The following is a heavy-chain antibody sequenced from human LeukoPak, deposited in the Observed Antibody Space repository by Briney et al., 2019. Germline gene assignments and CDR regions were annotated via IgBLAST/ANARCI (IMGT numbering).Heavy chain of an antibody. CDR2: FDPEDGET. D-gene: IGHD6-13*01. CDR1: EYTLTELS. V-gene: IGHV1-24*01. J-gene: IGHJ5*02. CDR3: ATQQLVRNWFDP. Sequence: GASVKVSCKVSEYTLTELSMHWVRQAPGKGLEWMGGFDPEDGETIYAQKFQGRVTMTEDTSTDTAYMELSSLRSEDTAVYSGATQQLVRNWFDPWGQGTLVTVSS.